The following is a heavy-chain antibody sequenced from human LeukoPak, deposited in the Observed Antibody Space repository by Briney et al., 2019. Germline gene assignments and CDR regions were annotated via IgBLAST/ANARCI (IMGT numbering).Heavy chain of an antibody. D-gene: IGHD3-22*01. J-gene: IGHJ4*02. CDR1: GGTFSSYA. Sequence: ASVKVSCKASGGTFSSYAISWVRQAPGQGLEWMGRIIPILGIANYAQKFQGRVTITADKSTSTAYMELSSLRSEDTAVYYCARCSSGYCLDYGGQGTLVSVSS. CDR3: ARCSSGYCLDY. CDR2: IIPILGIA. V-gene: IGHV1-69*04.